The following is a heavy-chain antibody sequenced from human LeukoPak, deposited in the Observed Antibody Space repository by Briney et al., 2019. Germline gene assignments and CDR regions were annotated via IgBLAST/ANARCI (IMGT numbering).Heavy chain of an antibody. Sequence: GGSLRLSCAASGFTFSSYAMSWVRQAPGKGLEWVSAISGSGGSTYYADSVKGRFTISRHNSKNTLYLQMNSLRAEDTAVYYCARYYDSSGYSSYYYYGMDVWGQGTTVTVSS. V-gene: IGHV3-23*01. CDR3: ARYYDSSGYSSYYYYGMDV. CDR1: GFTFSSYA. CDR2: ISGSGGST. J-gene: IGHJ6*02. D-gene: IGHD3-22*01.